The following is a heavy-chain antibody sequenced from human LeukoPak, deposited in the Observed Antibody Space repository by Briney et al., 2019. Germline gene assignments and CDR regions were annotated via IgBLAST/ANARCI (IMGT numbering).Heavy chain of an antibody. CDR3: AREKYSPGAVDY. CDR2: IYYSGST. CDR1: GGSISSGGYY. V-gene: IGHV4-39*01. D-gene: IGHD6-6*01. Sequence: SQTLSLTCAVSGGSISSGGYYWGWIRQPPGKGLEWIGSIYYSGSTYYNPSLKSRVTISVDTSKNQFSLKVSSVTAADTAVYYCAREKYSPGAVDYWGQGSLVTVSS. J-gene: IGHJ4*02.